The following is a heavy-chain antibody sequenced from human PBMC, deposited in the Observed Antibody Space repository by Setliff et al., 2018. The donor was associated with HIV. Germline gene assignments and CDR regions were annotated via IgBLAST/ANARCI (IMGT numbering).Heavy chain of an antibody. D-gene: IGHD2-15*01. CDR1: GGSFSGYY. J-gene: IGHJ6*03. V-gene: IGHV4-34*01. CDR3: ARCRVSPTLTRARYMDV. Sequence: SETLSLTCAVYGGSFSGYYWSWIRQPPGKGLEWIGEINHSGGANYNPSLKSRVTISLETSKNQFSLRLSSVTAADTAVYYRARCRVSPTLTRARYMDVWCKGTTVTVSS. CDR2: INHSGGA.